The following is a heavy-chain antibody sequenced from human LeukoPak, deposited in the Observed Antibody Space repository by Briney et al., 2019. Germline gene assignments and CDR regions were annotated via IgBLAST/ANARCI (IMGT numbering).Heavy chain of an antibody. Sequence: SQTLSLTCAISGDSVSSNSAAWNWIRQSPSRGLEWLGRTYYRSKWYNDYAVSVKSRITINPDTSKNQFSLQLNSVTPEDTAVYYCARDLGPSSGTTLSRRAMLPYYYYMDVWGKGTTVTVSS. CDR3: ARDLGPSSGTTLSRRAMLPYYYYMDV. CDR1: GDSVSSNSAA. CDR2: TYYRSKWYN. J-gene: IGHJ6*03. V-gene: IGHV6-1*01. D-gene: IGHD1-7*01.